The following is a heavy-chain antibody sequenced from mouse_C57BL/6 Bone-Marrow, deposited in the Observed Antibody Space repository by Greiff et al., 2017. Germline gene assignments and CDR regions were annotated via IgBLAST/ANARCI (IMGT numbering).Heavy chain of an antibody. D-gene: IGHD3-1*01. CDR1: GYTFTSYW. CDR3: TRPARAPHYFYY. J-gene: IGHJ2*01. V-gene: IGHV1S22*01. CDR2: IYPGSGST. Sequence: LQQPGSELVRPGASVKLSCKASGYTFTSYWMHWVKQRPGQGLEWIGNIYPGSGSTNYDEKFKSKATLTVDTSSSTAYMQLSSLTSEDSAVYYCTRPARAPHYFYYWGQGTTLTVSS.